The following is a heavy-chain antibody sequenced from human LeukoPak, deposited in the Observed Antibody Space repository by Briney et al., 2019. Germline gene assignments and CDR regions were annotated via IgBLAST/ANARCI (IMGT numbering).Heavy chain of an antibody. J-gene: IGHJ5*02. CDR3: ARGLRYYDRNWFDP. CDR2: INHSGST. CDR1: GGSFRGYY. D-gene: IGHD3-22*01. Sequence: PSETLSLTCAVYGGSFRGYYWSWIRQPPGKGLEWIGEINHSGSTNYNPSLKSRVTISVDTSKNQFSLKLSSVTAADPAVYYCARGLRYYDRNWFDPWGQGTLVTVSS. V-gene: IGHV4-34*01.